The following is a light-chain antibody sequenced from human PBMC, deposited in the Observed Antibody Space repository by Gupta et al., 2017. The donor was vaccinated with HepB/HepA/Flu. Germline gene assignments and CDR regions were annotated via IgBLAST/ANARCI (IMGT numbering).Light chain of an antibody. J-gene: IGKJ2*01. Sequence: DIVMTQSPDSLAVSLGERATINCKSSQSVLYSSNNKNYLAWYQQKPGQPPKLLIYWASTRESGVPDRFSGSGSGTDFTLTISSLQAEDVAVYYCQQYDSNTRTFGQGTKMEIQ. CDR3: QQYDSNTRT. V-gene: IGKV4-1*01. CDR2: WAS. CDR1: QSVLYSSNNKNY.